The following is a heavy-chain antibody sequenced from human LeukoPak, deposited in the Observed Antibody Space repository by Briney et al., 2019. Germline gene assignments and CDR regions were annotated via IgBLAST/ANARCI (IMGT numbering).Heavy chain of an antibody. D-gene: IGHD3-22*01. V-gene: IGHV3-66*01. CDR2: IYSGGST. CDR1: GFTVSSNY. CDR3: ARGVDYYDSSGYYY. Sequence: GGSLRLSCAASGFTVSSNYMSWVRQAPGKGLEWVSVIYSGGSTYYPDSVKGRFTISRDNSKNTLYLQMNSLRAEDTAVYYCARGVDYYDSSGYYYWGQGTLVTVSS. J-gene: IGHJ4*02.